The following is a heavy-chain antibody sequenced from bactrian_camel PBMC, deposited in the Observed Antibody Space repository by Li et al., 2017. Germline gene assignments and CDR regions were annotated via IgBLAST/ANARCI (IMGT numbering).Heavy chain of an antibody. D-gene: IGHD2*01. Sequence: VQLVESGGGQVQPGGSLRLSCIASGSQFSDYPMSWVRQAPGKDLEWLAQIAYDGWVSRYNDPAKGRFTISRDNAKNTLYLQMNSLKPEDTAMYYCAAAFGGPAPNLLYDSGSWLYWGQGTQVTVS. CDR1: GSQFSDYP. CDR3: AAAFGGPAPNLLYDSGSWLY. J-gene: IGHJ4*01. CDR2: IAYDGWVS. V-gene: IGHV3S42*01.